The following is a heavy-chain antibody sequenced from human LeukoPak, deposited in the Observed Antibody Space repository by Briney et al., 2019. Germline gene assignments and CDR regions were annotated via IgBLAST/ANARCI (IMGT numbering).Heavy chain of an antibody. Sequence: SETLSLTCTVSGGSISSYYWSWIRQPPGRGLEWIGYIYYSGTSTYNPSLKSRVTISADTSKNQFSLKLNSLTTADTAVYYCTRGAGWLIDYWGQGILVTVSS. CDR1: GGSISSYY. CDR2: IYYSGTS. D-gene: IGHD3-16*01. V-gene: IGHV4-59*01. J-gene: IGHJ4*02. CDR3: TRGAGWLIDY.